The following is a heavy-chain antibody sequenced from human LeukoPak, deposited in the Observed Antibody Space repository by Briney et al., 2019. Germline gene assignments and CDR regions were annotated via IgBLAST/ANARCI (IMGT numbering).Heavy chain of an antibody. J-gene: IGHJ4*02. CDR2: INAGNGNT. D-gene: IGHD3-22*01. CDR1: GYTFTSYA. V-gene: IGHV1-3*01. CDR3: ARDGYDSSGYDY. Sequence: ASVKVSCKASGYTFTSYAMHWVRQAPGQRLEWMGWINAGNGNTKYSQEFQGRVTITRDTSASTAYMELSSLRSDDTAVYYCARDGYDSSGYDYWGQGTLVTVSS.